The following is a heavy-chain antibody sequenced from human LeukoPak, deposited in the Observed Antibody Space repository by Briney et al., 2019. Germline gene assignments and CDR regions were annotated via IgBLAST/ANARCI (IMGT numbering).Heavy chain of an antibody. CDR1: GFTFSSYW. V-gene: IGHV3-7*01. CDR3: AREVGTLGRSWYVGYYMDV. J-gene: IGHJ6*03. Sequence: PGGALRLSCAASGFTFSSYWMSWVRQAPGKGLEWVANIKQDGSEKYYVDSVKGPFTVPRDNAKTSLYLQMNSLRAEDTAVYYCAREVGTLGRSWYVGYYMDVWGKGTTVTVSS. CDR2: IKQDGSEK. D-gene: IGHD6-13*01.